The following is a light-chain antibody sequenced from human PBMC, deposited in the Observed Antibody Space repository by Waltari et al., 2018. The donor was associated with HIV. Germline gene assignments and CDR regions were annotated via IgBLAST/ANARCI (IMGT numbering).Light chain of an antibody. Sequence: QSALSQPASVSASPGQSITISCFGTSADIGTFDYVSWYQQYAGKAPRLLIYDVNVRSSGVSNRFSGSKSGDMASLTISGLQTEDEADYYCGAYTFSNIPLFGGGTKLTV. CDR3: GAYTFSNIPL. V-gene: IGLV2-14*03. CDR2: DVN. CDR1: SADIGTFDY. J-gene: IGLJ3*02.